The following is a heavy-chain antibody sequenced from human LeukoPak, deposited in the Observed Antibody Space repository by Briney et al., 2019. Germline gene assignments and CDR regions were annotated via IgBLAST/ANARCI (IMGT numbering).Heavy chain of an antibody. D-gene: IGHD2-21*01. J-gene: IGHJ4*02. CDR2: IYYSGST. CDR1: GGSISSGGYY. Sequence: PSQTLSLTCTVSGGSISSGGYYWTWIRQHPGKGLEWIGCIYYSGSTYYSPSLKSRLTISVDASKNQLSLKLNSVTAADTAVYYCARKGGEYGGFDHWGQGALVTVSS. V-gene: IGHV4-31*03. CDR3: ARKGGEYGGFDH.